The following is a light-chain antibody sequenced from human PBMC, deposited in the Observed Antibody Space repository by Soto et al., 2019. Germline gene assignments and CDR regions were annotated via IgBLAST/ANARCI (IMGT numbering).Light chain of an antibody. Sequence: EIVLTQSPATLSLSPGERATLSCRASQSVSRYIAWYQQKPGQTPRLLIYDASNKATGIPARFSGSGSGTDFTLTISSIEPEDFAVYYCLQRANWYTFGQGTKLEIK. J-gene: IGKJ2*01. CDR1: QSVSRY. CDR3: LQRANWYT. CDR2: DAS. V-gene: IGKV3-11*01.